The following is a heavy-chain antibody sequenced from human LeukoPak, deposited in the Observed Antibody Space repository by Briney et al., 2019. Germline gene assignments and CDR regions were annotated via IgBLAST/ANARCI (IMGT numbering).Heavy chain of an antibody. V-gene: IGHV4-4*02. CDR3: ARDYGDYERGDAFDI. D-gene: IGHD4-17*01. J-gene: IGHJ3*02. CDR2: IYHSGST. Sequence: SETLSLTCAVSGGSISSSNWWSWVRQPPGKGLEWIGEIYHSGSTNYNPSLKSRVTISVDTSKNQFSLKLSSVTAADTAVYYCARDYGDYERGDAFDIWGQGTMVTVSS. CDR1: GGSISSSNW.